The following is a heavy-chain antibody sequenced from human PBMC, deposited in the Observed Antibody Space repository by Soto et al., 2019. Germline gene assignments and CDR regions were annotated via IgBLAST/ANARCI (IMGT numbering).Heavy chain of an antibody. CDR1: GGSISSSSYY. V-gene: IGHV4-39*01. D-gene: IGHD2-15*01. J-gene: IGHJ4*02. Sequence: SETLSLTCTVSGGSISSSSYYWGWIRQPPGKGLEWIGSIYYSGSTYYNPSLKSRVTISVDTSKNQFSLKLSSVTAADTAVYYCASVRYCSGGSCYYSSFDYWGQGTLVTVSS. CDR3: ASVRYCSGGSCYYSSFDY. CDR2: IYYSGST.